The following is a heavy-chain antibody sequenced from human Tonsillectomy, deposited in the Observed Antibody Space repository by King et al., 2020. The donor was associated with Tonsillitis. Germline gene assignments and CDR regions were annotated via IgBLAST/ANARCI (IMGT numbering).Heavy chain of an antibody. Sequence: DVQLVESGGRLVQPGRSLRLSCAASGFTVSSNYMSWVRQAPGKGLEWVSVIYSGGSTYYADSVKGRFTISRHNSKNTLYLQMNSLRAEDTAVYYCARVWVTKDWNPVDYYYGMDVWAQGPTATVSS. CDR2: IYSGGST. J-gene: IGHJ6*02. D-gene: IGHD1-1*01. CDR1: GFTVSSNY. V-gene: IGHV3-53*04. CDR3: ARVWVTKDWNPVDYYYGMDV.